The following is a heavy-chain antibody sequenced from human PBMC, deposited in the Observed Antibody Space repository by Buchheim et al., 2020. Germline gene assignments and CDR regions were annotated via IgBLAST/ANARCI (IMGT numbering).Heavy chain of an antibody. V-gene: IGHV1-69*12. Sequence: QVQLVQSGAEVKKPGSSVKVSCKASGGTFSSYAISWVRQAPGQGLEWMGGIIPIFGTANYAQKFQGRVTITADESTSTAYMELSSLRSEDTAVYYCAIPGRFGELLYTSYYYYGMDVWGQGTT. CDR2: IIPIFGTA. CDR3: AIPGRFGELLYTSYYYYGMDV. J-gene: IGHJ6*02. CDR1: GGTFSSYA. D-gene: IGHD3-10*01.